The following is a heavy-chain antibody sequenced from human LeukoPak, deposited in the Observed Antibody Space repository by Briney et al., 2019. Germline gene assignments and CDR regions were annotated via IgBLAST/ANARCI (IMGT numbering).Heavy chain of an antibody. J-gene: IGHJ5*02. V-gene: IGHV3-21*01. Sequence: GGSLRLSCAASGFTFSSYSMNWVRQAPGNGLEWVSSISSSSSYIYYADSVKGRFTISRDNAKNSLYLQMNSLRAEGTAVYYCARTHCSSTSCYSHNWFDPWGQGTLVTVSS. CDR3: ARTHCSSTSCYSHNWFDP. D-gene: IGHD2-2*02. CDR2: ISSSSSYI. CDR1: GFTFSSYS.